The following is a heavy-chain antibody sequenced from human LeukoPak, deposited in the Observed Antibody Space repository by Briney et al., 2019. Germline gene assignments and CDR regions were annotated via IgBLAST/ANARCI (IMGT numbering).Heavy chain of an antibody. CDR3: ARDYLNAIDI. V-gene: IGHV3-21*01. CDR1: GFTFSSST. J-gene: IGHJ3*02. CDR2: ISSSSTYI. Sequence: GGSLRLSCAASGFTFSSSTMTWVRQSPGKGLEWVSSISSSSTYIYYADSVKGRFIISRDNAKNSLYLQMNSLRAEDTAVFYCARDYLNAIDIWGQGTMVTVSS. D-gene: IGHD3-16*02.